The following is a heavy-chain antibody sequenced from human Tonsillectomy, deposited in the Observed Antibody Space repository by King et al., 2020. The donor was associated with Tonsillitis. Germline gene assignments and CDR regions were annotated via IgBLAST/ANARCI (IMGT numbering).Heavy chain of an antibody. CDR1: GFTFSNFH. CDR3: ASARI. CDR2: ISASSSAI. Sequence: VQLVESGGGLVQPGGSLRLSCAASGFTFSNFHMNWVRQAPGKGLEWVSYISASSSAIYYADSVKGRFIISRDNAENFLFLQMNSLRVEDTAVYYCASARIRGQGTLVTVSS. V-gene: IGHV3-48*04. J-gene: IGHJ4*02.